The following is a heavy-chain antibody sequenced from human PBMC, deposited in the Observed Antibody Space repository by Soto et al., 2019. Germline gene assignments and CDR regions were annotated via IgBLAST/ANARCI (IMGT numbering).Heavy chain of an antibody. CDR1: GDSLSSGGYY. V-gene: IGHV4-31*04. J-gene: IGHJ6*02. CDR3: AKTKTPHVRNGMDV. D-gene: IGHD2-8*01. CDR2: IYYSGST. Sequence: QVRLQESGPGLVRPSQTLSLTCTVSGDSLSSGGYYCSWIRQLPGQGLEWIGFIYYSGSTFYNPSLRSRLTMSADPSKNQISLKLSSVTAADTAVYYCAKTKTPHVRNGMDVWVQRTTVTVSS.